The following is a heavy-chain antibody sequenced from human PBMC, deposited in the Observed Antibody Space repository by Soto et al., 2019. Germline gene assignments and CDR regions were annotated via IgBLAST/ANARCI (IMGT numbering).Heavy chain of an antibody. CDR1: GDSIGGVGY. Sequence: SETLSLTCTVSGDSIGGVGYWSWIHQFPGRGLEWIGCISSSGSTYYNPALNNRISLSLDTSQNQFSLKLLSVTAADTAIYYCARSGVTGIVIPSHWFDPWGQGTLVTVSS. V-gene: IGHV4-31*03. CDR3: ARSGVTGIVIPSHWFDP. D-gene: IGHD2-21*02. J-gene: IGHJ5*02. CDR2: ISSSGST.